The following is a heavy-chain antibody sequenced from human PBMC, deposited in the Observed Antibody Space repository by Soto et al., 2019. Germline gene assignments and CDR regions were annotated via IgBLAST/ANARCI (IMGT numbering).Heavy chain of an antibody. CDR1: GGTFSSYA. Sequence: QVQLVQSGAEVKKPGSSVKVSCKASGGTFSSYAISWVRQAPGHGLEWMGGIIPISGTANYAQKFQGRVTITADECTSTAYMELSSLRSEDTAVYYCARSQGSSTSLEIYYYYYYGMDVWGQGTTVTVSS. CDR3: ARSQGSSTSLEIYYYYYYGMDV. CDR2: IIPISGTA. V-gene: IGHV1-69*01. J-gene: IGHJ6*02. D-gene: IGHD2-2*01.